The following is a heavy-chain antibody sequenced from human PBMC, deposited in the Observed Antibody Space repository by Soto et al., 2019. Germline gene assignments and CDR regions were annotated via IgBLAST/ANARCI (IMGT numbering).Heavy chain of an antibody. D-gene: IGHD6-13*01. V-gene: IGHV2-5*01. Sequence: SGPTLVNPTQTLTLTCTFSGFSLSTSGVGVGWIRQPPGKALEWLALIYWNDDKRYSPSLKSRLTITKDTSKNQVVLTMTNMDPVDTATYYCAHMWPPRAAAGNRYYFDYWGQGTLVTVSS. CDR1: GFSLSTSGVG. J-gene: IGHJ4*02. CDR2: IYWNDDK. CDR3: AHMWPPRAAAGNRYYFDY.